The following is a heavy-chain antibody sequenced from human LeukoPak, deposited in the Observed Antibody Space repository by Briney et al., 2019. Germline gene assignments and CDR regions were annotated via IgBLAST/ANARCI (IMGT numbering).Heavy chain of an antibody. D-gene: IGHD5-12*01. V-gene: IGHV4-38-2*02. CDR3: ARSVGRGFNFDS. CDR2: VFYSGTT. Sequence: SETLSLTCNVSGYSISSGYYWGWIRQTPGKGLEWIGSVFYSGTTYFNPSLNSRLTISVDTSKNQFSLKLRSVTAADTAVYYCARSVGRGFNFDSWGQGTLVIVSS. CDR1: GYSISSGYY. J-gene: IGHJ4*02.